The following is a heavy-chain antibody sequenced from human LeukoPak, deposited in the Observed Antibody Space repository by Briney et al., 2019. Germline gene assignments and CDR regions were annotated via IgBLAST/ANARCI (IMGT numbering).Heavy chain of an antibody. V-gene: IGHV1-69*13. D-gene: IGHD3-3*01. CDR3: AREGSAFWSGPTRRNWLDP. Sequence: SVKVSCKASGGTFSSYAISWVRQAPGQGLEWMGGIIPIFGTANYAQKFQGRVTITADESTSTAYMELSSLRSEDTAVYYCAREGSAFWSGPTRRNWLDPWGQGNLVTVSS. CDR2: IIPIFGTA. J-gene: IGHJ5*02. CDR1: GGTFSSYA.